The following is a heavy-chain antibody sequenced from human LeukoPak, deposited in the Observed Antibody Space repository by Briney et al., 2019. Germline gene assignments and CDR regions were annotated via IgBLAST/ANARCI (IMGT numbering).Heavy chain of an antibody. D-gene: IGHD5-24*01. CDR2: IYWDDEK. CDR3: AHTRWTRGYFDY. CDR1: GFSLTTNEVA. Sequence: SGPTLVKPTQTLTLTCTFSGFSLTTNEVAVGWIRQPPGKALEWLALIYWDDEKRYRPSLKDRLTITKDTSKNQVVLTMANMDPVDTGTYYCAHTRWTRGYFDYWGQGTLVTVSS. V-gene: IGHV2-5*02. J-gene: IGHJ4*02.